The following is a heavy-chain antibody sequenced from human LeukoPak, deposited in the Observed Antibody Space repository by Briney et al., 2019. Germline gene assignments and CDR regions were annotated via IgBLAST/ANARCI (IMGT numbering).Heavy chain of an antibody. J-gene: IGHJ5*02. CDR3: AREPYGSGSYWWFDP. CDR1: GGTFSSYA. Sequence: ASVKVSCKASGGTFSSYAISWVRQAPGQGLEWMGGIIPIFGTANYAQKFQGRVTITADKSTSTAYMELSSLRSEDTAVYYCAREPYGSGSYWWFDPWGQGTLVTVSS. V-gene: IGHV1-69*06. CDR2: IIPIFGTA. D-gene: IGHD3-10*01.